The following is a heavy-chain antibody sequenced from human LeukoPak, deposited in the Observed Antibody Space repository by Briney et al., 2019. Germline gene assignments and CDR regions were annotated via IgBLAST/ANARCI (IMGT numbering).Heavy chain of an antibody. CDR2: IYYGGST. CDR3: AKDGNDCIEH. V-gene: IGHV4-39*02. J-gene: IGHJ4*02. Sequence: SETLSLTCTVSGGSISSSSYYWGWIRQPPGKGLEWIGSIYYGGSTYYNPSLKSRVAISVDTSKNQFSLKLSSVTAADTAVYYCAKDGNDCIEHWGQGTLVTVSS. CDR1: GGSISSSSYY. D-gene: IGHD3-22*01.